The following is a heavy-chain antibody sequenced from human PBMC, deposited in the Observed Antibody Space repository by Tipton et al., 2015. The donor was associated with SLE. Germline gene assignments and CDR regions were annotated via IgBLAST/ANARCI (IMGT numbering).Heavy chain of an antibody. CDR2: IYPGDSDT. D-gene: IGHD2-2*01. CDR3: ARLSTSTSSDAFDI. Sequence: QLVQSGAEVKKPGESLKISCQGSGYSFTSYWIGWVRQMPGKGLQWMGIIYPGDSDTRSSPSFQGQVTISADKSINTAYLQWSSLKASDTAIYYCARLSTSTSSDAFDIWGQGTLVTVSS. CDR1: GYSFTSYW. J-gene: IGHJ3*02. V-gene: IGHV5-51*01.